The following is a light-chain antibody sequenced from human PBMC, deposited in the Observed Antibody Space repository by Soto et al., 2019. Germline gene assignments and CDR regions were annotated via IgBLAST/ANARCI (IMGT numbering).Light chain of an antibody. Sequence: EIVMTNSPAALSVSPGERATLSCRGIQSVSSNLAWYQQKPGQAPRLLIYGASTRATGIPARFSGSGSGTEFTLTISSLQSEDFAVYYCQQYNNGLLTFGGGTKVDIK. CDR1: QSVSSN. J-gene: IGKJ4*01. V-gene: IGKV3-15*01. CDR2: GAS. CDR3: QQYNNGLLT.